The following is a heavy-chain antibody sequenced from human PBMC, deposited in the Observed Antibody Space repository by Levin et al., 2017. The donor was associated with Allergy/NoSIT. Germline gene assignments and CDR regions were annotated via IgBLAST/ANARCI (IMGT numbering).Heavy chain of an antibody. J-gene: IGHJ5*02. CDR1: GGSFSGYY. CDR3: ARNIVVVPAAMVGAYWFDP. Sequence: SETLSLTCAVYGGSFSGYYWSWIRQPPGKGLEWIGEINHSGSTNYNPSLKSRVTISVDTSKNQFSLKLSSVTAADTAVYYCARNIVVVPAAMVGAYWFDPWGQGTLVTVSS. D-gene: IGHD2-2*01. V-gene: IGHV4-34*01. CDR2: INHSGST.